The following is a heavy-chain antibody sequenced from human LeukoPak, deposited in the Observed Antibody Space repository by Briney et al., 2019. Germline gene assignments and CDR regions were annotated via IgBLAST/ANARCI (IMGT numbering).Heavy chain of an antibody. D-gene: IGHD3-22*01. Sequence: ASVKVSCKASGYTFTGYYMHWVRQAPGQGLEWMGWVNPNSGGPNYAQKFQGRVTMTRDTSISTAYMELSRLRSDDTAVYYCASERNYYDTSGYYYAGVDYWGQGTLVTVSS. J-gene: IGHJ4*02. CDR3: ASERNYYDTSGYYYAGVDY. CDR2: VNPNSGGP. V-gene: IGHV1-2*02. CDR1: GYTFTGYY.